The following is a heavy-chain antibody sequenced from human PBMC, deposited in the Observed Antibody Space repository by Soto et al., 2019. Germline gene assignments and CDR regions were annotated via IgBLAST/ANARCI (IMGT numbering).Heavy chain of an antibody. J-gene: IGHJ4*02. CDR1: GFTFTNAW. D-gene: IGHD2-2*01. CDR3: TSRFCSSTSCSPYDY. Sequence: GGSLRLSCVASGFTFTNAWMSWFRQAPGKGLEWVGRIRTKTDGGTTDYAAPVKGRFTLSRNDTKNTLFLQMSSLRTEDTAVYYCTSRFCSSTSCSPYDYWGQGTLVTAPQ. V-gene: IGHV3-15*01. CDR2: IRTKTDGGTT.